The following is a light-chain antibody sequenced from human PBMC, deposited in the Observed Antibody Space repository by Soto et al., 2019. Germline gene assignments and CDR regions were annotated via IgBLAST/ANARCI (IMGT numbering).Light chain of an antibody. V-gene: IGKV1-27*01. CDR1: QGISNY. Sequence: THMTKSPPSLSTSVGDTVTITCRASQGISNYLAWYQQKPGKVPKLLIYAASTLQSGVPSRFSGSGSGTDFTLTISSLQPEDVATYYCQKYNIAPWPFGQGS. CDR3: QKYNIAPWP. CDR2: AAS. J-gene: IGKJ1*01.